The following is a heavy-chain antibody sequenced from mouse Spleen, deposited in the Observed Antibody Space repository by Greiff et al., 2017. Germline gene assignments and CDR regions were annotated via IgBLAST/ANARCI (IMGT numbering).Heavy chain of an antibody. D-gene: IGHD2-4*01. J-gene: IGHJ4*01. V-gene: IGHV7-1*01. CDR1: GFTFSDFY. CDR2: SRNKANDYTT. CDR3: ARDAMITGYAMDY. Sequence: EVQVVESGGGLVQSGRSLRLSCATSGFTFSDFYMEWVRQAPGKGLEWIAASRNKANDYTTEYSASVKGRFIVSRDTSQSILYLQMNALRAEDTAIYYCARDAMITGYAMDYWGQGTSVTVSS.